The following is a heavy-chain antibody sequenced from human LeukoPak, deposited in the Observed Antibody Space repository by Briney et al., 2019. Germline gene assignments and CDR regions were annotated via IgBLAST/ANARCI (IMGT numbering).Heavy chain of an antibody. D-gene: IGHD3-10*01. CDR1: GFTFSSYG. J-gene: IGHJ4*02. CDR3: AKGQPTYYYGSGSYYFDY. CDR2: ISYDGSNK. Sequence: GRSLRLSCAASGFTFSSYGMHWVRQAPGKGLEWVAVISYDGSNKYYADSVKGRFTISRDNSKNTLYLQMNSLRAEDTAVYYCAKGQPTYYYGSGSYYFDYWGQGTLVTVSS. V-gene: IGHV3-30*18.